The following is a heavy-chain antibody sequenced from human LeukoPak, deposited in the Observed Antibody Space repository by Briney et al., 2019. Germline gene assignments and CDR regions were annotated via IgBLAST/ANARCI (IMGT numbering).Heavy chain of an antibody. Sequence: GASVKVSCKASGYTFTSYGISWVRQAPGQGLEWMGWISAYNGNTNYAQKLQGRVTMTTDTSTSTAYMELRSLRSDDTAVYYCARDQEIAADYYYYYYYMDVRGKGTTVTVSS. CDR3: ARDQEIAADYYYYYYYMDV. CDR2: ISAYNGNT. J-gene: IGHJ6*03. V-gene: IGHV1-18*01. CDR1: GYTFTSYG. D-gene: IGHD6-13*01.